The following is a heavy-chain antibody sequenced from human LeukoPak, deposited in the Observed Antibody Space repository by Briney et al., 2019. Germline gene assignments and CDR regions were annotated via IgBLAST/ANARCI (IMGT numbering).Heavy chain of an antibody. J-gene: IGHJ4*02. CDR3: ARDVNYYDSSLGY. CDR1: EFAFRTYW. D-gene: IGHD3-22*01. Sequence: GGSLRLSCAASEFAFRTYWMHWVRQAPGKGLVWVSRITADGSETTYADSVRGRFTISRDNTKNTLYLQMNSLRAEDTAVYFCARDVNYYDSSLGYWGQGTLVTVSS. V-gene: IGHV3-74*01. CDR2: ITADGSET.